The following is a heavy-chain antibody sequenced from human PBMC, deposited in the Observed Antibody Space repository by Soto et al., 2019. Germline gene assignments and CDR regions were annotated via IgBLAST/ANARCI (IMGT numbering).Heavy chain of an antibody. CDR3: AKTANGWFSAFDI. Sequence: EVQLLESGGGLVQPGGSLRLSCAASGFTFSSYAMSWVRQAPGKGLEWVSAISGSGGTTYYADSVKGRFTFSRDNSKNRLYLQMNSLRAEDTAVYYCAKTANGWFSAFDIGGQGTMVTVSS. D-gene: IGHD6-19*01. CDR1: GFTFSSYA. V-gene: IGHV3-23*01. CDR2: ISGSGGTT. J-gene: IGHJ3*02.